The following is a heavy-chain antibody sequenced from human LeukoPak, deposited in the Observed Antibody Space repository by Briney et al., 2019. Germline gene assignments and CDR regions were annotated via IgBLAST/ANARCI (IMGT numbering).Heavy chain of an antibody. CDR2: IYYSGST. J-gene: IGHJ6*03. Sequence: SETLSLTCTVSGGSISSSSYYWGWIRQPPGKGLEWIGSIYYSGSTYYNPSLKSRVTISVDTSKNQFSLKLSSVTAADTAVYYSARHDCGDDCYPHYYYYYYMDVWGKGTTVTVSS. CDR3: ARHDCGDDCYPHYYYYYYMDV. V-gene: IGHV4-39*01. D-gene: IGHD2-21*01. CDR1: GGSISSSSYY.